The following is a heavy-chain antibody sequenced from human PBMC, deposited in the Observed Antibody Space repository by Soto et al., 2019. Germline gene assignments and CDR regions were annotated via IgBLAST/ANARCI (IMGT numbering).Heavy chain of an antibody. CDR2: IYYSGST. D-gene: IGHD5-18*01. CDR3: ARSYGTCFDY. V-gene: IGHV4-59*08. J-gene: IGHJ4*02. CDR1: GGSISSYY. Sequence: SETLSLTCTVSGGSISSYYWSWIRQPPGKGLEWIGYIYYSGSTNYNPSLKSRVTISVDTSKNQFSLKLSSVTAADTAVYYCARSYGTCFDYWGQGTLVTVSS.